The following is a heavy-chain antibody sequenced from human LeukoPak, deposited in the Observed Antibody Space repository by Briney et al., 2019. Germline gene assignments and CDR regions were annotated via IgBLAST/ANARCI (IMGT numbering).Heavy chain of an antibody. CDR1: GFSLSNNA. CDR3: AKDGGAGITMVRGVIVSSYYYGMDV. Sequence: GGSLRLSCAASGFSLSNNAMSWVRQAPGKGLEWVAVISYDGSNKYYADSVKGRFTISRDNSKNTLYLQMNSLRAEDTAVYYCAKDGGAGITMVRGVIVSSYYYGMDVWGQGTTVTVSS. CDR2: ISYDGSNK. J-gene: IGHJ6*02. D-gene: IGHD3-10*01. V-gene: IGHV3-30*18.